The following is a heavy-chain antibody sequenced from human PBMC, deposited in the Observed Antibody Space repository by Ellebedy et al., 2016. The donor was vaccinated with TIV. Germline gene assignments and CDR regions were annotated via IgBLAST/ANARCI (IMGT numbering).Heavy chain of an antibody. J-gene: IGHJ5*02. D-gene: IGHD3-3*01. CDR1: NDSISSDDYY. CDR2: VAYSGTT. V-gene: IGHV4-39*01. CDR3: ARQMYYDFWGVRVDTWFDP. Sequence: SETLSLXXTLSNDSISSDDYYWGWIRQPPGRGLEWIGNVAYSGTTYYNPSLKSRVTISADTSKNQFSLRLNSVTAADTAVYYCARQMYYDFWGVRVDTWFDPWGQGTLVTVSS.